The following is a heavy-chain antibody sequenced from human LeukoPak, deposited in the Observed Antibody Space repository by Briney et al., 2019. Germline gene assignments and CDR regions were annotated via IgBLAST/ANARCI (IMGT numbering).Heavy chain of an antibody. D-gene: IGHD3-10*01. CDR2: IFHSGSS. V-gene: IGHV4-30-2*01. Sequence: SETLSLTCAVSGDSISSGDYSWSWIRQPPGKGLEWIGYIFHSGSSYYNPSLKSRVTISVDKSKNQFSLRLTSVTAADTAVYYCARELWFVNAPGSWFDPWGQGTLVTVSS. CDR1: GDSISSGDYS. CDR3: ARELWFVNAPGSWFDP. J-gene: IGHJ5*02.